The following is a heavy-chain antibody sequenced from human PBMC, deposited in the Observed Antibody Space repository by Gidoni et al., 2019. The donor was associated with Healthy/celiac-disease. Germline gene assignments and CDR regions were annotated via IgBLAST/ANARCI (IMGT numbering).Heavy chain of an antibody. Sequence: QVQLQESGPGLVKPSETLSLTCSVSGGSMSSYYWSWIRQAPGKGLEWIGYIYYNGSTNYNPSLKSRVFISVDTSKNQFALKLSSVTAADTAVFYCARDREAYCSGVSCYYRWFDPWGQGTLVTVSS. CDR2: IYYNGST. CDR3: ARDREAYCSGVSCYYRWFDP. D-gene: IGHD2-15*01. CDR1: GGSMSSYY. J-gene: IGHJ5*02. V-gene: IGHV4-59*01.